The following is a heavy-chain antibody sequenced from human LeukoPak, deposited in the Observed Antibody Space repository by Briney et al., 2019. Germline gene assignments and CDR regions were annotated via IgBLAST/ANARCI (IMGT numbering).Heavy chain of an antibody. Sequence: GESLKISCKGSGYIFSTYWTAWVRQMPGKGLEWMGIIYPGDSDTRYNPSFQGQVTISVDNSISTAYLQWNSLRASDTAMYYCTRRGRAPSNWFDPWGQGTLVTVSS. CDR1: GYIFSTYW. D-gene: IGHD3-10*01. J-gene: IGHJ5*02. CDR2: IYPGDSDT. CDR3: TRRGRAPSNWFDP. V-gene: IGHV5-51*01.